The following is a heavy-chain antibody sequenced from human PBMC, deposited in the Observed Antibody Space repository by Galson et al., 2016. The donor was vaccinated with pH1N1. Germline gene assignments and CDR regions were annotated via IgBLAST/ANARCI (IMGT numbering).Heavy chain of an antibody. CDR2: INPNTGTT. D-gene: IGHD1-26*01. CDR1: GYSFIDYY. CDR3: ARPPYYSGSFYEY. Sequence: SVKVSCKASGYSFIDYYIHWVRQAPGQGLEWMGWINPNTGTTNYAQGFQGRVTMTRDTSISTAYMELSGLRSDDTAVYYCARPPYYSGSFYEYWSQGTLVTVSS. J-gene: IGHJ4*02. V-gene: IGHV1-2*02.